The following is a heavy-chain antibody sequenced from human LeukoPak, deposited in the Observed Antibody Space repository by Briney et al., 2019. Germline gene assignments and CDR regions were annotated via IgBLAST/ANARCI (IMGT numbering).Heavy chain of an antibody. CDR3: ARDLTIGLYYQNGIDY. J-gene: IGHJ4*02. D-gene: IGHD3-22*01. Sequence: GASVKVSCKASGGTFSSYAISWVRQAPGQGLEWMGGIIPIFGTANYAQKFQGRVTITADESTSTAYMELSSLRSDDTAVYYCARDLTIGLYYQNGIDYWGQGTLVTVSS. CDR1: GGTFSSYA. CDR2: IIPIFGTA. V-gene: IGHV1-69*13.